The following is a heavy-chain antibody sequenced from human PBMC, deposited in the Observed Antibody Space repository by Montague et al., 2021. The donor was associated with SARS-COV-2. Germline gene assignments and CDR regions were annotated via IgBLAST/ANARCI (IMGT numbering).Heavy chain of an antibody. CDR1: GGSISSSSYY. J-gene: IGHJ6*03. V-gene: IGHV4-39*01. D-gene: IGHD2-2*01. CDR3: ARARQDVVVPALGIGAYYSYYCMDV. CDR2: IYYSGST. Sequence: SETLSLTCTVSGGSISSSSYYWGWIRQPPGKGLEWIGSIYYSGSTYYNPSLKSRVTISVDTSKNQFSLKLSSVTAADTAVYYCARARQDVVVPALGIGAYYSYYCMDVWGKGTTVTVSS.